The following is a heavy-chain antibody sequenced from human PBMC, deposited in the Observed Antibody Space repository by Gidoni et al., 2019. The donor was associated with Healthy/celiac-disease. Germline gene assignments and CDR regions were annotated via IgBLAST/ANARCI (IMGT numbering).Heavy chain of an antibody. V-gene: IGHV4-34*01. CDR1: GGAFSGYY. Sequence: QVQLQQCGAGLLKPSETLSLTCAVYGGAFSGYYWCWMRQPPGKGLEWLGEINHSGSTNYNPSLKSRVTISVDTSKNQFSMKLSYVTAADTAVNYCARGDYYDSSGYYEDWGQGTLVTVSS. D-gene: IGHD3-22*01. J-gene: IGHJ4*02. CDR3: ARGDYYDSSGYYED. CDR2: INHSGST.